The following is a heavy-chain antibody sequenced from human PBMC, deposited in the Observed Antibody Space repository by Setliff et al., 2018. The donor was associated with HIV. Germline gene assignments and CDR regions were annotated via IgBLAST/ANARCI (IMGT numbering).Heavy chain of an antibody. CDR3: ARTVVPAAYDY. D-gene: IGHD2-2*01. CDR1: GYSTSSGYY. CDR2: IYHSGST. J-gene: IGHJ4*02. Sequence: SETLSLTCTVSGYSTSSGYYWGWIRQPPGKGLEWIGSIYHSGSTYYNPSLKSRVTISVDTSKNQFSLKLSSVTAADTAVYYCARTVVPAAYDYWGQGTLVTVSS. V-gene: IGHV4-38-2*02.